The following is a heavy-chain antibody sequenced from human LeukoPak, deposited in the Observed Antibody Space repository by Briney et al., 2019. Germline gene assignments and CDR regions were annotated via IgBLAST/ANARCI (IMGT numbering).Heavy chain of an antibody. D-gene: IGHD4-17*01. CDR2: ISTNGGTT. CDR1: LFAPTKYA. Sequence: GGSLRPSPAPSLFAPTKYAIHSVRQAPGKGLEYVSAISTNGGTTYYAESSRGRFAISRDNSKNTLYLQMSSLRAEDTSVYYCVKGRGPTVNYYCDFWGRGTLVTVSS. V-gene: IGHV3-64D*06. J-gene: IGHJ4*02. CDR3: VKGRGPTVNYYCDF.